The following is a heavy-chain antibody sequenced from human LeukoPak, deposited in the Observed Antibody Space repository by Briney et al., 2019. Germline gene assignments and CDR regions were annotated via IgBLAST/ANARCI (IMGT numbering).Heavy chain of an antibody. CDR2: IYHSGST. J-gene: IGHJ5*02. Sequence: NPSETLSLTCAVYGGSLSGYYWSWIRQPPGKGLEWIGEIYHSGSTNYNPSLKSRVTISVDKSKNQFSLKLSSVTAADTAVYYCARERRHYQLHDWFDPWGQGTLVTVSS. CDR3: ARERRHYQLHDWFDP. D-gene: IGHD1-26*01. V-gene: IGHV4-34*01. CDR1: GGSLSGYY.